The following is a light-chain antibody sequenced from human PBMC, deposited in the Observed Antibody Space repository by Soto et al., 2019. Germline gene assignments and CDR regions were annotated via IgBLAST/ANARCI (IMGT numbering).Light chain of an antibody. CDR3: SSYTSSSTFYG. Sequence: QSVLTQPASVSGSPGQSITISCTGTSSEVGGYNYVSWYQQHPGKAPKLMIYDVSNRPSGVSNRFSGSKSGNTASLTISGFQAEDEADYYRSSYTSSSTFYGFGTGTKVSVL. V-gene: IGLV2-14*01. CDR2: DVS. CDR1: SSEVGGYNY. J-gene: IGLJ1*01.